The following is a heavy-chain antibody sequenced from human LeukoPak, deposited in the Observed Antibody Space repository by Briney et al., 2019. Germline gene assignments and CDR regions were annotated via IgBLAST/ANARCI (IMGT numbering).Heavy chain of an antibody. CDR1: GFTVSSNY. D-gene: IGHD6-13*01. V-gene: IGHV3-66*02. Sequence: GGSLRLSCAASGFTVSSNYMSWVRQAPGKGLEGVSVIYRGGSTYYADSGKGRFTISTDNSKNTLYLQMNSLRAEDTAVYYCARVHGLTAAAGPRDYWGQGTLVTVSS. CDR3: ARVHGLTAAAGPRDY. J-gene: IGHJ4*02. CDR2: IYRGGST.